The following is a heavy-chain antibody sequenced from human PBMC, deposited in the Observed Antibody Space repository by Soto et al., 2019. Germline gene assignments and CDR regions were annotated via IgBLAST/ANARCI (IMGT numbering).Heavy chain of an antibody. CDR1: GGSFSGYY. D-gene: IGHD3-10*01. J-gene: IGHJ6*02. CDR2: INHSGST. Sequence: SETLSLTCAVYGGSFSGYYLSWIRQPPGKGLEWIGEINHSGSTNYNPSLKSRVTISVDTSKNQFSLKLSSVTAADTAVYYCARVSGIYYYGMDVWGQGTTVT. CDR3: ARVSGIYYYGMDV. V-gene: IGHV4-34*01.